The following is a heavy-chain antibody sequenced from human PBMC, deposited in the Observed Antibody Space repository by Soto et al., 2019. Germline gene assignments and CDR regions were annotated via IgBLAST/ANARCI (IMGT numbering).Heavy chain of an antibody. J-gene: IGHJ6*03. CDR2: ISGSGGST. CDR1: GFTFSSYA. CDR3: AKDLYYYGSGSSLYYYYYYYMDV. D-gene: IGHD3-10*01. Sequence: GGSLRLSCAASGFTFSSYAMSWVRQAPGKGLEWVSAISGSGGSTYYADSVKGRFTISRDNSKNTLYLQMNSLRAEDTAVYYCAKDLYYYGSGSSLYYYYYYYMDVWGKGTTVTAP. V-gene: IGHV3-23*01.